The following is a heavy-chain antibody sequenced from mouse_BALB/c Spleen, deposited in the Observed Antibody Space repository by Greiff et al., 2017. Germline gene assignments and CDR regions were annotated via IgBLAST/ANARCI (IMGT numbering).Heavy chain of an antibody. Sequence: QVQLKQSGAELARPGASVKLSCKASGYTFTSYWMQWVKQRPGQGLEWIGAIYPGDGDTRYTQKFKGKATLTADKSSSTAYMQLSSLASEDSAVYYCARSRGTTVVDYFDYWGQGTTLTVSS. V-gene: IGHV1-87*01. CDR3: ARSRGTTVVDYFDY. D-gene: IGHD1-1*01. CDR1: GYTFTSYW. J-gene: IGHJ2*01. CDR2: IYPGDGDT.